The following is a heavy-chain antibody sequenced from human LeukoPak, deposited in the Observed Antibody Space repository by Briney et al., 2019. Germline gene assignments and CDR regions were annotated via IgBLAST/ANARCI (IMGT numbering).Heavy chain of an antibody. D-gene: IGHD4-17*01. J-gene: IGHJ4*02. CDR1: GYTFTSYY. CDR3: ARVGDFGDYGGTD. Sequence: ASVKVSCKASGYTFTSYYIHWVRQVPGQGLEWMGIINPNDGSTSYSQKFQGRVTMTRDMSTNTAYMELSSLRSEDTAVYYCARVGDFGDYGGTDWGQGTLVTVSS. CDR2: INPNDGST. V-gene: IGHV1-46*01.